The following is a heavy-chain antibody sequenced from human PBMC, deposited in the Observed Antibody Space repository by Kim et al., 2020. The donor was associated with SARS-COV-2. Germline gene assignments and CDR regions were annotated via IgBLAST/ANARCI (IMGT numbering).Heavy chain of an antibody. CDR2: ISAYNGNT. CDR1: GYTFTSYG. Sequence: ASVKVSCKASGYTFTSYGISWVRQAPGQGLEWMGWISAYNGNTNYAQKPQGRVTMTSDTSTSTAYMELRSLRSDDTAVYYCARDTRLAVAGTRYYYYYGMDVWGQGTTVTVSS. V-gene: IGHV1-18*04. CDR3: ARDTRLAVAGTRYYYYYGMDV. J-gene: IGHJ6*02. D-gene: IGHD6-19*01.